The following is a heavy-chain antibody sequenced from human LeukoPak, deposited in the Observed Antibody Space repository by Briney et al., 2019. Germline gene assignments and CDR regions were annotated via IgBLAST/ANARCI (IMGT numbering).Heavy chain of an antibody. CDR3: ARVKWGAFDI. CDR2: ISSSSSYI. D-gene: IGHD2-8*01. CDR1: GFTFSSYS. V-gene: IGHV3-21*01. Sequence: GGSLRLSCAASGFTFSSYSMNWVRQAPGKGLEWVSSISSSSSYIYYADSVKGRFTISRDNAKNSLYLQVNSLRAEDTAVYYCARVKWGAFDIWGQGTMVTVSS. J-gene: IGHJ3*02.